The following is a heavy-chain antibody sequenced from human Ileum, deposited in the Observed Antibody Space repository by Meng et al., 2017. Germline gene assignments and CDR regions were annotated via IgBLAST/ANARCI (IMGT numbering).Heavy chain of an antibody. CDR3: ARAPGEDGAYHFDY. CDR1: GVSISSYY. CDR2: IYYSGST. V-gene: IGHV4-59*01. J-gene: IGHJ4*02. D-gene: IGHD4/OR15-4a*01. Sequence: SETLSLTCTVSGVSISSYYWNWIRQPPGKGLEWIGYIYYSGSTNYNPSLKSRVTMSVDTSKNQFSLKLNSVTAADTAVYYSARAPGEDGAYHFDYWGQGTLVTVSS.